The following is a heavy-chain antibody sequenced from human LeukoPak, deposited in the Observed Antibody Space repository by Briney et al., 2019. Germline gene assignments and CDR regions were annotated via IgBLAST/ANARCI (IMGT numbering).Heavy chain of an antibody. D-gene: IGHD5-12*01. CDR3: ARWLPYDTFDV. V-gene: IGHV3-7*05. CDR2: IKQDGTEK. CDR1: GFTFSSYW. Sequence: GGSLRLSCAPSGFTFSSYWMTWVRQAPGKGLEWVANIKQDGTEKYYVDSVKGRFTISRDNPKNSLYLQMNCLRVEDTAVYFCARWLPYDTFDVWGQGTLVTVSS. J-gene: IGHJ3*01.